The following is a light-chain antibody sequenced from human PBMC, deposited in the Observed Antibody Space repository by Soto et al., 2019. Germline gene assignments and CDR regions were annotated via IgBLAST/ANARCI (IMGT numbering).Light chain of an antibody. Sequence: DIHMAQSPPSLSASVGDRVTITCRASHNIVTYLNWYQQKAGKAPSLLIYEASHLQSGVPFRFFGRGSGTDFTLTIDNLQHEDAATYYCQQRHSTPPTFGPGNKLEIK. CDR2: EAS. V-gene: IGKV1-39*01. CDR3: QQRHSTPPT. J-gene: IGKJ2*01. CDR1: HNIVTY.